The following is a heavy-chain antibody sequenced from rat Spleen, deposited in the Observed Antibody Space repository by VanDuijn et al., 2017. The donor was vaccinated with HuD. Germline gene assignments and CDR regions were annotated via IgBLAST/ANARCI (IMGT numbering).Heavy chain of an antibody. J-gene: IGHJ3*01. D-gene: IGHD4-3*01. CDR2: ISYDGGST. CDR3: VRQDTSGYSNWFAY. V-gene: IGHV5-20*01. CDR1: GFTFNDHF. Sequence: EVQLVESDGGLVQPGRSLKLSCAASGFTFNDHFMAWVRQAPTKGLEWVAYISYDGGSTYSRDSVKGRLTISRDNAKSTLYRQMDSLRSEDTATYYCVRQDTSGYSNWFAYWGQGALVTVSS.